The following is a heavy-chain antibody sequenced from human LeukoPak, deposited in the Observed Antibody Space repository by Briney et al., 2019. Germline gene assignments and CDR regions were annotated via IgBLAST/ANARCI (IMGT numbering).Heavy chain of an antibody. Sequence: SETLSLTCTLSGDSISSSSYYWGWIRQPPGKGLEWIGDIYYRGSTYYNPSLKSRVSISIDTSNNQFSLTLNSVTAADTALYFCAGRRYYDSTGYLDWGQGTLVTVSS. CDR2: IYYRGST. J-gene: IGHJ1*01. CDR1: GDSISSSSYY. D-gene: IGHD3-22*01. V-gene: IGHV4-39*01. CDR3: AGRRYYDSTGYLD.